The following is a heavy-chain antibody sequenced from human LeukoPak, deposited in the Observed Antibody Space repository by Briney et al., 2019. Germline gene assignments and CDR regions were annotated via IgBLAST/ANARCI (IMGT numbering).Heavy chain of an antibody. D-gene: IGHD2-21*02. J-gene: IGHJ5*02. CDR3: AKSRVVTATPTHNWFDP. CDR1: GFTFSSYE. CDR2: ISSSGSTI. V-gene: IGHV3-48*03. Sequence: PGGSLRLSCAASGFTFSSYEMNWVRQAPGKGLEWVSYISSSGSTIYYADSVKGRFTISRDNSKNTLYLQMNSLRAEDTAVYYCAKSRVVTATPTHNWFDPWGQGTLVTVSS.